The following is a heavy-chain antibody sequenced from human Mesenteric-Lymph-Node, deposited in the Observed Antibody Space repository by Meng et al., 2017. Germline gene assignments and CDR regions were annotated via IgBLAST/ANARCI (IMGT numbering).Heavy chain of an antibody. CDR2: IYWNDDK. J-gene: IGHJ4*02. D-gene: IGHD3-16*02. V-gene: IGHV2-5*01. CDR3: AHTLNHYFWGSYRPYYFDY. Sequence: SGPTLVKPTQTLTLTCTFSGFSLSTSGVAVGWIRQPPGKGLEWLAVIYWNDDKRYSPSLKSRLTITKDTSKNQVVLTMTSMDPVDTATYYCAHTLNHYFWGSYRPYYFDYWGQGTLVTVSS. CDR1: GFSLSTSGVA.